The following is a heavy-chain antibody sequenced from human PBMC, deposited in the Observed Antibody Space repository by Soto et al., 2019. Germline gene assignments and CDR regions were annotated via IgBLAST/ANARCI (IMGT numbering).Heavy chain of an antibody. J-gene: IGHJ6*04. V-gene: IGHV3-23*01. CDR1: GFTFSSYA. Sequence: EVHLLESGGGLVQPGGSLRLSCEASGFTFSSYAMTWVRQAPGRGLEGVSGITGSGGRSYYADSVKGRFTISRDNSKSTLYLQMNRLRAEDTAVYHCPRDFGTYYYGSGSHGDVWGKGTTVTVFS. D-gene: IGHD3-10*01. CDR3: PRDFGTYYYGSGSHGDV. CDR2: ITGSGGRS.